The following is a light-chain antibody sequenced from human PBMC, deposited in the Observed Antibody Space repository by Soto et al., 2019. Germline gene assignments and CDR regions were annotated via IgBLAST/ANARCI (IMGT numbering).Light chain of an antibody. CDR2: SNN. Sequence: QSVLTQPPSASGTPGQRVTISCSGSSSNIGSNTVNWYQQLPGTDPPLLIYSNNQRPSGVPDRFSGSKSGTSASLALSGLQSEDEAEYYCAAWYDSLNGHVVFGGGTKLTVL. CDR1: SSNIGSNT. J-gene: IGLJ2*01. V-gene: IGLV1-44*01. CDR3: AAWYDSLNGHVV.